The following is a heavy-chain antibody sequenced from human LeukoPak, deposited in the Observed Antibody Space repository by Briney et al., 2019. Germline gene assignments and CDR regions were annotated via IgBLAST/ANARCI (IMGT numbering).Heavy chain of an antibody. D-gene: IGHD3-10*01. V-gene: IGHV4-59*08. CDR1: GGSISSYY. J-gene: IGHJ4*02. CDR2: IYYSGST. CDR3: ARRGYGSGSFNRYYFDY. Sequence: PSETLSLTCTLSGGSISSYYWSWIRQPPGKGLEWIGYIYYSGSTNYNPSLKSRVTISVDTSKNQFSLKLSSVTAADTAVYYCARRGYGSGSFNRYYFDYWGQGTLVTVSS.